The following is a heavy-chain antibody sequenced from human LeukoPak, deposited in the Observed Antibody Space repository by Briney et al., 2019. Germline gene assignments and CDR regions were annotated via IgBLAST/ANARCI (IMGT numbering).Heavy chain of an antibody. CDR2: INHSGST. Sequence: SETLSLTCAVYGGSFSGYYWSWIRQPPGKGLEWIGEINHSGSTNYNPSLKSRVTISVDTSKNQFSLKLSSVTAADTAVYYCARGSGSYYLYYFDYWGQGTLVTDSS. CDR3: ARGSGSYYLYYFDY. CDR1: GGSFSGYY. J-gene: IGHJ4*02. V-gene: IGHV4-34*01. D-gene: IGHD3-10*01.